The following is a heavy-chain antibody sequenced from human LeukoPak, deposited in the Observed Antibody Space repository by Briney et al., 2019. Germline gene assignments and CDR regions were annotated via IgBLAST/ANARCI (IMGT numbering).Heavy chain of an antibody. J-gene: IGHJ4*02. D-gene: IGHD3-16*01. V-gene: IGHV3-7*01. CDR1: GVGFSSYW. Sequence: GGSLRLSCAASGVGFSSYWLSWVRQAPGKGLEWVANIRQDGIEKNYADSVKGRFTISRDNAEKSLSLQMNSLRVEDTAVYYCARGWVLGGWGQGTLVTVSS. CDR3: ARGWVLGG. CDR2: IRQDGIEK.